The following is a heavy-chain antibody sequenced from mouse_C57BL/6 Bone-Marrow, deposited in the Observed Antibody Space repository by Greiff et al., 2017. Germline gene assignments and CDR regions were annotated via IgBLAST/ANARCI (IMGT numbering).Heavy chain of an antibody. CDR1: GYTFTDYY. J-gene: IGHJ3*01. V-gene: IGHV1-19*01. CDR2: INPYNGGT. Sequence: EVQLQQSGPVLVKPGASVKMSCKASGYTFTDYYMNWVKQSHGKSLEWIGVINPYNGGTSYNQKFQGKATLTVDKSSSTAYMELNSLTSEDSAVYYCARSGLYDYDDWFAYWGQGTLVTVSA. CDR3: ARSGLYDYDDWFAY. D-gene: IGHD2-4*01.